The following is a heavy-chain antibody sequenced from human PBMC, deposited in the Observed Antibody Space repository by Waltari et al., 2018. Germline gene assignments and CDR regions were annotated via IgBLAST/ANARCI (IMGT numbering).Heavy chain of an antibody. V-gene: IGHV1-8*01. J-gene: IGHJ6*02. CDR1: GYTFTSYD. D-gene: IGHD1-26*01. CDR3: ARELWGSYYYYYYGMDV. Sequence: QVQLVQSGAEVKKPGASVKVSCKASGYTFTSYDINWVRQATGQGLEWMGWMNPNSGKTGYAQKVQGRVTMTRNTSISTAYMELSSLRSEDTAVYYCARELWGSYYYYYYGMDVWGQGTTVTVSS. CDR2: MNPNSGKT.